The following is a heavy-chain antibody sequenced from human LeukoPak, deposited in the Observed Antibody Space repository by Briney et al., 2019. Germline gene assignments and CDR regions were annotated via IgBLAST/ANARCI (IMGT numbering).Heavy chain of an antibody. CDR2: ISYDGSNK. V-gene: IGHV3-30*04. Sequence: GRSLRLSCAASGFTVSNWAIHWVRQAPGKGLEWVAAISYDGSNKFYADSVEGRFTISRDNSKNSLDLQMNSLRAEDTAVYYCARGYCSSTSCYNDYWGQGTLVTVSS. CDR3: ARGYCSSTSCYNDY. D-gene: IGHD2-2*02. CDR1: GFTVSNWA. J-gene: IGHJ4*02.